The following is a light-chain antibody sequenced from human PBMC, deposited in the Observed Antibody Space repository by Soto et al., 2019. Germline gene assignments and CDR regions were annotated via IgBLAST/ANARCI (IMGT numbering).Light chain of an antibody. J-gene: IGLJ2*01. V-gene: IGLV2-14*01. CDR3: TSYTGSSTLVV. Sequence: QSALTQPASVSGSLGQSITISCTVTSSDISGHNYVSWYQHHPGKAPQLMIYEVTIRPSGVSSRFSGSKSGNTASLTISGLQADDEADYYCTSYTGSSTLVVFGGGTKVTVL. CDR2: EVT. CDR1: SSDISGHNY.